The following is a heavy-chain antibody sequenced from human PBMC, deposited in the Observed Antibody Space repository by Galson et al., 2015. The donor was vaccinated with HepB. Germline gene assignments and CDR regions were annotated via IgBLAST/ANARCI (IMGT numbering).Heavy chain of an antibody. V-gene: IGHV3-7*03. Sequence: SLRLSCAASGFTFSSYWMSWVRQAPGKGLEWVANIKQDGSEKYYVDSVKGRFTISRDDAKNSLYLQMNSLRAEDTAVYYCARDLYPAAYSSSWDPSFDYWGQGTLVTVSS. CDR2: IKQDGSEK. J-gene: IGHJ4*02. CDR1: GFTFSSYW. CDR3: ARDLYPAAYSSSWDPSFDY. D-gene: IGHD6-13*01.